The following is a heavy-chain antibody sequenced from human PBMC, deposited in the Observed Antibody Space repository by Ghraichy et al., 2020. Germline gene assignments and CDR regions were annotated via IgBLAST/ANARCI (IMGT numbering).Heavy chain of an antibody. J-gene: IGHJ3*02. D-gene: IGHD6-6*01. CDR1: GYSFTSYW. CDR2: IYPGDSDT. V-gene: IGHV5-51*01. Sequence: GKSLNISCKGSGYSFTSYWIGWVRQMPGKGLEWMGIIYPGDSDTRYSPSFQGQVTISADKSISTAYLQWSSLKASDTAMYYCARQVDYSSSSWAFDIWGQGTMVTVSS. CDR3: ARQVDYSSSSWAFDI.